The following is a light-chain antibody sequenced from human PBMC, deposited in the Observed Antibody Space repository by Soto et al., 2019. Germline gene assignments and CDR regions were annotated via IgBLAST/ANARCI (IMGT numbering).Light chain of an antibody. J-gene: IGLJ2*01. V-gene: IGLV1-44*01. CDR1: SSNIGVNT. CDR2: SNN. Sequence: QTVVTQLPSASGTPGQGVTISCSGSSSNIGVNTVNWYQQLPGTAPKLLIYSNNLRPSGVPDRFSGSKSGTSASLAISGLQSEDEADYHCASWDDSLNGVVFGGGTKLTVL. CDR3: ASWDDSLNGVV.